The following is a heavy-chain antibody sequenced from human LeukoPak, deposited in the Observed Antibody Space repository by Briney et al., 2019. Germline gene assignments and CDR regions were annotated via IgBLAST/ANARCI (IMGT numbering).Heavy chain of an antibody. D-gene: IGHD2-21*02. CDR1: GFTFSSYA. V-gene: IGHV3-23*01. CDR3: AKDLLAYCGGDCYSDY. CDR2: ISGSGGST. J-gene: IGHJ4*02. Sequence: GGSLRLSCAASGFTFSSYAMRWVRQAPGKGVEWVSAISGSGGSTYYADSVKGRFTISRDNSKNTLYLQMNSLRAEDTAVYYCAKDLLAYCGGDCYSDYWGQGTVVTVSS.